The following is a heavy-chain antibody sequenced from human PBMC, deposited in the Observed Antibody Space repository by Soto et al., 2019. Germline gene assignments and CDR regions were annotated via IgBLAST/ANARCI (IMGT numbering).Heavy chain of an antibody. CDR3: ARDFLAPYYFDY. V-gene: IGHV3-21*01. J-gene: IGHJ4*02. CDR2: ISSSSSYI. CDR1: GFTFSSYS. Sequence: GGSLRLSSAASGFTFSSYSMNWVRQAPGKGLEWVSSISSSSSYIYYADSVKGRFTISRDNAKNSLYLQMNSLRAEDTAVYYCARDFLAPYYFDYWGQGTLVTVSS.